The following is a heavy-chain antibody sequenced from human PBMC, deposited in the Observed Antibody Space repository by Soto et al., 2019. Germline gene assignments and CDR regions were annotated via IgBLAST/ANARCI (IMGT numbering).Heavy chain of an antibody. V-gene: IGHV2-5*02. J-gene: IGHJ6*02. D-gene: IGHD6-13*01. CDR2: IYWDDDK. Sequence: QITLKESGPTLVKPTQTLTLTCTFSGFSLSTSGVGVGWIRQPPGKALEWLALIYWDDDKRYSPSLKSRLTITKDTSKNQVVLTMTNMDPVDTATYYCAHRRRGAAPVYYYGMDVLGQGTPVTVSS. CDR3: AHRRRGAAPVYYYGMDV. CDR1: GFSLSTSGVG.